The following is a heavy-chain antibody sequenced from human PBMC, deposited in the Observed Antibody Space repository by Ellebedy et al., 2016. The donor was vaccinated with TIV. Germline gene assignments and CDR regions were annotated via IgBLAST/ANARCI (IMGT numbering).Heavy chain of an antibody. CDR3: TRLSPRYCSGGSCYTRFGDY. CDR1: GFTFSSYA. V-gene: IGHV3-23*01. J-gene: IGHJ4*02. D-gene: IGHD2-15*01. CDR2: ISDNGIRT. Sequence: PGGSLRLSCAASGFTFSSYALSWVRQAPGKGLEWISTISDNGIRTYYADSVKGRFTISRDNSQNTLYLQMSSLRAEDTAVYYCTRLSPRYCSGGSCYTRFGDYWGRGTLVTVSS.